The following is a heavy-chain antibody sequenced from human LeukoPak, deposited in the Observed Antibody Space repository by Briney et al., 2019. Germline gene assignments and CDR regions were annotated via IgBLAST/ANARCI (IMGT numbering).Heavy chain of an antibody. D-gene: IGHD3-9*01. CDR2: ISGRSNNT. J-gene: IGHJ4*02. Sequence: GGSLRLSCAASGFIFSNYAMYCVRQAPGKGLEWVSAISGRSNNTYYADSVKGRFTISRDSSKNTLYLQMNRLRADDTAVYYCAKWGDYDVLTGYYVSDFWGQGTLVSVSS. CDR1: GFIFSNYA. V-gene: IGHV3-23*01. CDR3: AKWGDYDVLTGYYVSDF.